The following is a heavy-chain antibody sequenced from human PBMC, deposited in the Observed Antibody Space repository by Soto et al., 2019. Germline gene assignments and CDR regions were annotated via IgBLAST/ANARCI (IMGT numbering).Heavy chain of an antibody. CDR3: ARSIVVVTAADY. V-gene: IGHV1-3*01. J-gene: IGHJ4*02. D-gene: IGHD2-21*02. CDR2: INAGNGNT. CDR1: GYTFTNYA. Sequence: GASVKVSCKASGYTFTNYAIHWVRQAPGQRLEWMGWINAGNGNTKYSQKFQGRVTITRDTSASTAYMELSSLRSEDTAVYYCARSIVVVTAADYWGQGTLVTVSS.